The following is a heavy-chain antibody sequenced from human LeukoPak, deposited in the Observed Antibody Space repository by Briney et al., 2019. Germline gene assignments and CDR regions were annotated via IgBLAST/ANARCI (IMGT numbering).Heavy chain of an antibody. CDR3: AREKPSIAASQYYFDY. Sequence: SETLSLTCTVSGGSISSSSYYWGWIRQPPGKGLEWIGSIYYSGSTYYNPSLKSRVTISVDTSKNQFSLKLSSVTAADTAVYYCAREKPSIAASQYYFDYWGQGTLVTVSS. CDR1: GGSISSSSYY. CDR2: IYYSGST. V-gene: IGHV4-39*07. J-gene: IGHJ4*02. D-gene: IGHD6-6*01.